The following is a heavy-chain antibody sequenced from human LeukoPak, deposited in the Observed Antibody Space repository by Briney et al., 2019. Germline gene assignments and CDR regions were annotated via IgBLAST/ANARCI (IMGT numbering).Heavy chain of an antibody. J-gene: IGHJ5*02. CDR3: ARAYTEKDNWFDP. V-gene: IGHV3-21*01. Sequence: GGSLRLSCAASGFTFSSYSMNWVRQAPGKGLEWVSSISSSSSYIYYADSVKGRFTISRDNAKNSLYLQMNSLRAEDTAVYYCARAYTEKDNWFDPWGQGTLVTVSS. CDR1: GFTFSSYS. CDR2: ISSSSSYI.